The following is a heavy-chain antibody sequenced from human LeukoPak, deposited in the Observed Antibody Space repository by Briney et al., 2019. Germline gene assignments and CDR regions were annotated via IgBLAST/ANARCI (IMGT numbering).Heavy chain of an antibody. D-gene: IGHD3-22*01. CDR2: IKTDGSTK. V-gene: IGHV3-74*01. CDR3: ARDDNYYDGSAYSSGFDY. J-gene: IGHJ4*02. CDR1: GFTLSDHW. Sequence: GGSLRLSCAASGFTLSDHWMHWVRQAPGKGLVSVAPIKTDGSTKTLADSVKGRFTISRDNAKNTLYLQTNSLRVDDTAVYYCARDDNYYDGSAYSSGFDYWGQGALVTVSS.